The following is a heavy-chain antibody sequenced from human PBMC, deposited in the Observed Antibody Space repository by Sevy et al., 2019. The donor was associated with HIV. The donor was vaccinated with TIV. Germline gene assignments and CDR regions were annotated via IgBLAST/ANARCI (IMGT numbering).Heavy chain of an antibody. CDR3: ARGDGTGRCFDS. D-gene: IGHD1-26*01. CDR1: GYNFNNYY. J-gene: IGHJ4*02. CDR2: INPTSSST. Sequence: ASVKVSCNASGYNFNNYYIHWVRQAPGQGLQWMGVINPTSSSTYYPPKFQGRVTMTRDTSTSTVSLDLSSLRSEDTAVYYCARGDGTGRCFDSWGQGTLVTVSS. V-gene: IGHV1-46*02.